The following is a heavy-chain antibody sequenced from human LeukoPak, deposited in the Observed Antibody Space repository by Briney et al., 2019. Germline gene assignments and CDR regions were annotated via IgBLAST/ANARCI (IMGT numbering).Heavy chain of an antibody. J-gene: IGHJ4*02. V-gene: IGHV3-64*01. CDR1: GFTFSTFA. Sequence: GGSLRLSCAASGFTFSTFAMHWVRQAPGKQLEYVSAICSSGGCTYYANSVKGRFTISRDNSKNTLYLQMGSLRAEDMAVYYCARWGYYSNYDYWGQGTXVXVSS. CDR3: ARWGYYSNYDY. D-gene: IGHD4-11*01. CDR2: ICSSGGCT.